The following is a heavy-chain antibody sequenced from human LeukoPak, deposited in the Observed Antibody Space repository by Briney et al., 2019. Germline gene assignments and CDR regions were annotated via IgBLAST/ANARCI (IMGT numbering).Heavy chain of an antibody. D-gene: IGHD3-22*01. CDR3: ARGIGIYYDSSGYYWRGYFDY. Sequence: SETLSLTCTVSGGSISSSSYYWGWIRQPPGKGLEWIGSIYYSGSTYYNPSLKSRVTISVDTSKNQFSLKLSSVTAADTAVYYCARGIGIYYDSSGYYWRGYFDYWGQGTLVTVSS. CDR2: IYYSGST. J-gene: IGHJ4*02. V-gene: IGHV4-39*07. CDR1: GGSISSSSYY.